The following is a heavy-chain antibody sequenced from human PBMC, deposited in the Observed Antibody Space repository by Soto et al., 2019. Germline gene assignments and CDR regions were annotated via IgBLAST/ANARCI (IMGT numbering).Heavy chain of an antibody. CDR1: GVICSDFH. CDR3: VRHRGLRGIPRGLSY. D-gene: IGHD1-1*01. J-gene: IGHJ2*01. CDR2: ISSRGDSI. Sequence: GGYPRISSAAYGVICSDFHMTWTRQAPGKGLELVAYISSRGDSIYYADSVRGRITISRDSDKDSLFLQMSSLRVEDTVFYYCVRHRGLRGIPRGLSYCGR. V-gene: IGHV3-11*01.